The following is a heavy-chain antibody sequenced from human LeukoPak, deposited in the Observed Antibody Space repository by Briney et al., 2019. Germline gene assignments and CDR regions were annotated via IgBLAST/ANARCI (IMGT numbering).Heavy chain of an antibody. CDR2: IYYSGST. CDR1: GGSNSSYY. CDR3: ARVRAELWSGSYYYYYMDV. V-gene: IGHV4-59*01. Sequence: SETLSLTSTVSGGSNSSYYWSWIRQPPGKGLEWIGYIYYSGSTNYNPSLKSRVTISVDTSKNQFSLKLSSVTAADTAVYYCARVRAELWSGSYYYYYMDVWGKGTTVTVSS. J-gene: IGHJ6*03. D-gene: IGHD3-3*01.